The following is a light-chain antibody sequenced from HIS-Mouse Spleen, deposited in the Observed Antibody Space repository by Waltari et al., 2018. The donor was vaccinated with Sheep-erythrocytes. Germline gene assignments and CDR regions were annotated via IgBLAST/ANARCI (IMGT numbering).Light chain of an antibody. V-gene: IGLV2-11*02. J-gene: IGLJ1*01. Sequence: QSALTQSRSVSGSPVLSVTISCPGTRSYVGWYNSVSWYQQHPGKPPKLMIYDVSKRPSGVPDRFSGSKSGNTASLTISGLQAEDEADYYCCSYAGSYNHVFATGTKVTVL. CDR1: RSYVGWYNS. CDR2: DVS. CDR3: CSYAGSYNHV.